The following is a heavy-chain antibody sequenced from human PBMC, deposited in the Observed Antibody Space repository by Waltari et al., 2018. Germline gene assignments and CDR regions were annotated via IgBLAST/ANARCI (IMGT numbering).Heavy chain of an antibody. CDR1: VASITRKRRH. CDR2: VSYSGST. D-gene: IGHD2-21*01. J-gene: IGHJ3*01. V-gene: IGHV4-39*01. Sequence: QLHLPESGPPLARPSPSLSSTCPVPVASITRKRRHWAWIRQSPGPGLEWTGAVSYSGSTDIGPSVKSRVSVSMDTSKNQVALVLGSVTAEDMAVYYGATYIGVSVGTAAFDVWGQGTMVTVSS. CDR3: ATYIGVSVGTAAFDV.